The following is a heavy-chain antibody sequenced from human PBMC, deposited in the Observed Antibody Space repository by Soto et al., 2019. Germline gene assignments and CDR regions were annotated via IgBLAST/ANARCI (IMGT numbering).Heavy chain of an antibody. V-gene: IGHV1-69*13. D-gene: IGHD6-6*01. Sequence: SVKVSCKASGGTFSSYAISWVRQAPGQGLEWMGGIIPIFGTANYAQKFQGRVTITADESTSTAYMELSSLRSEDTAVYYCARDHRPHIAARLLYYYYGMDVWGQGTTVTVSS. CDR3: ARDHRPHIAARLLYYYYGMDV. CDR1: GGTFSSYA. J-gene: IGHJ6*02. CDR2: IIPIFGTA.